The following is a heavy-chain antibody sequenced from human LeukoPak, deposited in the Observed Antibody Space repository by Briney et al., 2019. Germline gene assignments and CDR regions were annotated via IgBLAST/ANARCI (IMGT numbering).Heavy chain of an antibody. D-gene: IGHD4-23*01. Sequence: GGSLRLSCAASGLIFSKYWMTWVRQAPGKGLEWVASLKPDGSEKYYLDSVKGRFTISRDNSKNTLYLQMNSLRAEDTAVYYCAKLLSNSGRFLYWGQGTLVTVSS. CDR2: LKPDGSEK. J-gene: IGHJ4*02. CDR3: AKLLSNSGRFLY. CDR1: GLIFSKYW. V-gene: IGHV3-7*01.